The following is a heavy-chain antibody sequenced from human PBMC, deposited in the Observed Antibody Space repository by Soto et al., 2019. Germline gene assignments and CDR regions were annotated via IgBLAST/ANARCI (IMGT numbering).Heavy chain of an antibody. J-gene: IGHJ3*01. CDR2: IYYSGST. Sequence: SETLSLTCTVSGGSISSGDYYWSWIRQPPGKGLEWIGYIYYSGSTYYNPSLKSRITINPDTSKNQFSLQLNSVTPEDTAVYYCARVPNPFRLKIGYEDAYDFWGQGTMVTVSS. CDR1: GGSISSGDYY. CDR3: ARVPNPFRLKIGYEDAYDF. D-gene: IGHD5-12*01. V-gene: IGHV4-30-4*01.